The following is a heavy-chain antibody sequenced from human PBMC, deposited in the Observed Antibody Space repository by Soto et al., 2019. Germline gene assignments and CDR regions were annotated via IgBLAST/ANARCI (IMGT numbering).Heavy chain of an antibody. D-gene: IGHD3-10*01. Sequence: SETLSLTCTVSGFSISSYYWSWIRQPPGKGLEWIGYIYYSGSTNYNPSLKSRVTISVDTSKNQFSLKLSSVTAADTAVYYCARDDHYGSGSYGNWFDPWGQGTLVTVSS. J-gene: IGHJ5*02. V-gene: IGHV4-59*12. CDR2: IYYSGST. CDR1: GFSISSYY. CDR3: ARDDHYGSGSYGNWFDP.